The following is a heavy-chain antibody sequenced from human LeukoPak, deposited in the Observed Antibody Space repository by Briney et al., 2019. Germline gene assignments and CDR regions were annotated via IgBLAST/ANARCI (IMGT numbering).Heavy chain of an antibody. CDR2: IYYSGSM. Sequence: PSETLSLTCTVSGGSLSSYYWSWIRQPPGKGLEWIGYIYYSGSMNYNPSLKSRVTISVDTSKNQFSLKLSSVTAADTAVYYCARDLSGAYFDYWGQGTLVTVSS. V-gene: IGHV4-59*01. CDR3: ARDLSGAYFDY. J-gene: IGHJ4*02. CDR1: GGSLSSYY. D-gene: IGHD4-17*01.